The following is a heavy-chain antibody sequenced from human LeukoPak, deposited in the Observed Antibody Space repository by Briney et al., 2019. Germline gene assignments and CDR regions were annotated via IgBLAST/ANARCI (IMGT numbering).Heavy chain of an antibody. V-gene: IGHV3-15*01. J-gene: IGHJ4*02. CDR1: GFSFNNAW. Sequence: GGSLRLSCAASGFSFNNAWMSWVRQAPGKGLEWVGRIKSKTDGETTDYAAPVNDRFTISRDDSKNTLYLQMTSLKTEDTAVYYCATLGYCSSTDCYSLDYWGQGNLVTVSS. D-gene: IGHD2-2*01. CDR2: IKSKTDGETT. CDR3: ATLGYCSSTDCYSLDY.